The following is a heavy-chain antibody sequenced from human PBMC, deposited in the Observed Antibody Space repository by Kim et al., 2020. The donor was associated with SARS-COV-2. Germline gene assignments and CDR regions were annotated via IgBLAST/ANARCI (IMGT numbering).Heavy chain of an antibody. D-gene: IGHD1-26*01. CDR1: GYSISSGYY. Sequence: SETLSLTCTVSGYSISSGYYWGWIRQPPGKGLEWIGSVYPSGSTYYNPSLKSRVTISVDTSKNQFSLKLSSVTAADTAVYYCAKTKYTGSFLGAFDIWGQGTMVTVSS. V-gene: IGHV4-38-2*02. J-gene: IGHJ3*02. CDR2: VYPSGST. CDR3: AKTKYTGSFLGAFDI.